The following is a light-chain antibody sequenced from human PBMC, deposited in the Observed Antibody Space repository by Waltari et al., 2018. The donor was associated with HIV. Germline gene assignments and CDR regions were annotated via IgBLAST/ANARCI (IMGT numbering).Light chain of an antibody. Sequence: QSVLTQPPSASGTPGQRVTISCSGSSSNIGSNYVYWYQQLPGTAPKLLIYRNNQRPSGVPDLFSGSKSSTSASLAISGLRSEDEADYYCAAWDDSLSGQVFGGGTKLTVL. V-gene: IGLV1-47*01. CDR1: SSNIGSNY. CDR2: RNN. J-gene: IGLJ3*02. CDR3: AAWDDSLSGQV.